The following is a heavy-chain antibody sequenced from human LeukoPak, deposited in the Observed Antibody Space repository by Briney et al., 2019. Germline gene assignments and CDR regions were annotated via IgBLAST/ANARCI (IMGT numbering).Heavy chain of an antibody. D-gene: IGHD5-18*01. CDR1: GGTFSRYT. V-gene: IGHV1-69*10. Sequence: VKVSFNSSGGTFSRYTISWVRQAPGQGLEWMGRIIPILGIANYAHKFQGRVTITADKSTSTAYMELSSLRSEDTAVYYCARDLVDTAMVTDVDYWGQGTLVTVSS. CDR2: IIPILGIA. J-gene: IGHJ4*02. CDR3: ARDLVDTAMVTDVDY.